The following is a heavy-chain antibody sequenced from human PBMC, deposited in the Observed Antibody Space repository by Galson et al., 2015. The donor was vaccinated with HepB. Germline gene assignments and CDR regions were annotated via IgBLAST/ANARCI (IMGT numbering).Heavy chain of an antibody. V-gene: IGHV3-73*01. J-gene: IGHJ4*02. CDR3: TRHYYDSSGYPLLGY. CDR1: GFTFSGSA. D-gene: IGHD3-22*01. CDR2: IRSKANSYAT. Sequence: SLRLSCAASGFTFSGSAMHWVRQASGKGLEWVGRIRSKANSYATAYAASVKGRFTISRDDSKNTAYLQMNSLKTEDTAVYYCTRHYYDSSGYPLLGYWGQGTLVTVSS.